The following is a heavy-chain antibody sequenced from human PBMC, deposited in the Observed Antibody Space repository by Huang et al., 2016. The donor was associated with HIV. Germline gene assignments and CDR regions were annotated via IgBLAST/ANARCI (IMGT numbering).Heavy chain of an antibody. V-gene: IGHV4-34*01. J-gene: IGHJ2*01. D-gene: IGHD6-13*01. CDR1: GGSVSGHY. CDR2: INDNGYT. Sequence: QVQLQQWGAGLLKPSETLSLTCAVYGGSVSGHYWCWIRQPPGKGLEWIAEINDNGYTNHNPSLKSRVTISVHTSRNQFSLKLNSVTAADAAVYYCARASWYEPRSWYFGLWGRGTLVTVSS. CDR3: ARASWYEPRSWYFGL.